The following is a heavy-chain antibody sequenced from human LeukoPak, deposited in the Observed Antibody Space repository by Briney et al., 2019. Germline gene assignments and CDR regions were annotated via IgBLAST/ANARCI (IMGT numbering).Heavy chain of an antibody. CDR2: IIPIFGTA. V-gene: IGHV1-69*01. D-gene: IGHD2-2*01. CDR3: ANPGTEYQLSP. J-gene: IGHJ5*02. Sequence: SVRVSCKASGGTFSSYAISWVRQAPGQGLEWMGGIIPIFGTANYAQKFQGRVTITADESTSTAYMELSSLRSEDTAVYYCANPGTEYQLSPWGQGTLVTVSS. CDR1: GGTFSSYA.